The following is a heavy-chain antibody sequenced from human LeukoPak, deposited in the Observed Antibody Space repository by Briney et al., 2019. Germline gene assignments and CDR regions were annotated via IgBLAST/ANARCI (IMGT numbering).Heavy chain of an antibody. CDR3: ASTSVYLYDSSGYFY. D-gene: IGHD3-22*01. CDR2: INPNSGGT. CDR1: GYTFTGYY. Sequence: ASVKVSCKASGYTFTGYYMHWVRQAPGQGLEWMGWINPNSGGTNYAQKFQGRVTMTRDTSISTAYMELSRLRSDDTAVYYCASTSVYLYDSSGYFYWGQGTLVTVSS. V-gene: IGHV1-2*02. J-gene: IGHJ4*02.